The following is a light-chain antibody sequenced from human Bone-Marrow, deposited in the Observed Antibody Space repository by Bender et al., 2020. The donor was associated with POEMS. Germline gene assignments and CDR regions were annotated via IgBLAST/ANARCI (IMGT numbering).Light chain of an antibody. V-gene: IGLV3-9*01. J-gene: IGLJ2*01. CDR1: NIGSRN. Sequence: SYVLTQPPSVSVAPGQTATITCGGNNIGSRNVYWYQQKPGRAPVLVIYQNIKRPSGIPERFSGSNSGSTATLTISGTQAMDEATYYCQAWDYSVVFGGGTKLTVL. CDR2: QNI. CDR3: QAWDYSVV.